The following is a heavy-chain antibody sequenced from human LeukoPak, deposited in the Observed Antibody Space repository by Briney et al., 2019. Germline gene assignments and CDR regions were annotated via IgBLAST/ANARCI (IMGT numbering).Heavy chain of an antibody. J-gene: IGHJ4*02. CDR1: GFTFSSYA. V-gene: IGHV3-30-3*01. CDR3: ARGHARGVMYYFDY. CDR2: ISYDGSNK. Sequence: QSGGSLRLSCAASGFTFSSYAMHWVRQAPGKGLEWVAVISYDGSNKYYADSVKGRFTISRDNSKNTLYLQMNSLRAEDTAVYYCARGHARGVMYYFDYWGQGTLVTVSS. D-gene: IGHD3-10*01.